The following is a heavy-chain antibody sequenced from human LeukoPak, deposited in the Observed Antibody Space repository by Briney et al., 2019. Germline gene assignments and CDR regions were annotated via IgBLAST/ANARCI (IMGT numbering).Heavy chain of an antibody. CDR2: ISYDGSNK. J-gene: IGHJ6*02. Sequence: GGSLRLSCAASGFTFSSYGMHWVRQAPGKGLEWVAVISYDGSNKYYADSVKGRFTISRDNSKNTLYLQMNSLRAEDTAVYYCASQGGLLWFGELSGGMEVWGQGTTVTVSS. V-gene: IGHV3-30*03. D-gene: IGHD3-10*01. CDR1: GFTFSSYG. CDR3: ASQGGLLWFGELSGGMEV.